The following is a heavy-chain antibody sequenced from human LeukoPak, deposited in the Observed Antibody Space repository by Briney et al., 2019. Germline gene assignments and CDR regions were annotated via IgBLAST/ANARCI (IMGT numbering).Heavy chain of an antibody. CDR3: ARDTDTVTTILDY. D-gene: IGHD4-17*01. CDR2: ISNNGGYT. CDR1: GFTFSGSA. J-gene: IGHJ4*02. V-gene: IGHV3-23*01. Sequence: GGSLRLSCAASGFTFSGSAMSWVRQAPGKGLEWVSAISNNGGYTYYADSVKGRFTISRDNAKNTLYLQMNSLRAEDTAVYYCARDTDTVTTILDYWGQGTLVTVSS.